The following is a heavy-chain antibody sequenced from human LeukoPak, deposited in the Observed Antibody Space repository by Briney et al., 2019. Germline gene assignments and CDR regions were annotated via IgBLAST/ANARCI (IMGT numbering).Heavy chain of an antibody. J-gene: IGHJ4*02. D-gene: IGHD3-10*01. CDR2: ISYDGSNK. CDR1: GFTFSSYA. Sequence: GSLRLSCAASGFTFSSYAMHWVRQAPGKGLEWVAVISYDGSNKYYADSVKGRFTISRDNSKNTLYLQMNSLRAEDTAVYYCARGYSVSGMDYWGQGTLVTVSS. V-gene: IGHV3-30-3*01. CDR3: ARGYSVSGMDY.